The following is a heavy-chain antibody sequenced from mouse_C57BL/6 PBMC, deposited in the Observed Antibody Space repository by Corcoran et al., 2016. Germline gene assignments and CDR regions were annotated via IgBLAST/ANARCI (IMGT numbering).Heavy chain of an antibody. D-gene: IGHD4-1*01. CDR2: IYPGDGDT. CDR3: SRGTGTGYFEV. J-gene: IGHJ1*03. CDR1: GYAFSSYW. V-gene: IGHV1-80*01. Sequence: QVQLQQSGAELVKPGASVKISCKASGYAFSSYWMNWVKQRPGKGLEWIGQIYPGDGDTTYNGKFKGKATLTADKSSSTAYMQLSILTAEDSAVHGSSRGTGTGYFEVWCTVTTVTVSS.